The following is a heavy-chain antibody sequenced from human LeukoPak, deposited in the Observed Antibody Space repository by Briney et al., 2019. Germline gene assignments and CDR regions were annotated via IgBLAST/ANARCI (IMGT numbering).Heavy chain of an antibody. CDR1: GGSFGGYY. CDR3: ASGLGEAGTTHYYYYGMDV. D-gene: IGHD6-13*01. V-gene: IGHV4-34*01. J-gene: IGHJ6*02. Sequence: PSETLSLTCAVYGGSFGGYYWSWIRQPPGKGLEWIGETNHSGSTNYNPSLKSRVTISVDTSKNQFSLKLSSVTAADTAVYYCASGLGEAGTTHYYYYGMDVWGQGTTVTVSS. CDR2: TNHSGST.